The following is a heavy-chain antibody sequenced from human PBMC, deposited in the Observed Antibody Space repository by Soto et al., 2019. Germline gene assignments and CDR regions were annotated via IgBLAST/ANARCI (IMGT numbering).Heavy chain of an antibody. J-gene: IGHJ3*02. CDR3: ARDRGENRAFDI. CDR2: IWYDGSNK. V-gene: IGHV3-33*08. Sequence: GGSLRLSCAASGFTFSSYGMHWVRQAPGKGLEWVAVIWYDGSNKYYADSVKGRFTISRDNSKNTLYLQMNSLRAEDTAVYYCARDRGENRAFDIWGQGTMVTVSS. CDR1: GFTFSSYG.